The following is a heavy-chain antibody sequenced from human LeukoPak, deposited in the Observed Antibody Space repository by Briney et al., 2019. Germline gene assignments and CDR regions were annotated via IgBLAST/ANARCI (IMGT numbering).Heavy chain of an antibody. J-gene: IGHJ1*01. CDR1: GYSFSIYW. V-gene: IGHV5-51*01. Sequence: GEPLKISCQGSGYSFSIYWIGWVRQRPGKGLEWMGITYPGDSQTGYSPSFQGQVTISADKSTSTAYLQWNSLKASDTAMYYCAKATTVASWGYFQHWGQGTLVSVSS. CDR3: AKATTVASWGYFQH. D-gene: IGHD4-23*01. CDR2: TYPGDSQT.